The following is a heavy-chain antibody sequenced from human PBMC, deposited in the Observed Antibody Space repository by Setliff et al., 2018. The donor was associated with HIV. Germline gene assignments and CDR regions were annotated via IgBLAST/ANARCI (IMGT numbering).Heavy chain of an antibody. Sequence: ASVKVSCKPSGSTFSTYDINWVRQATGQGLEWMGWMNPNSGNTGYAQKFQGRVTMTRNTSLSTAYMELSSLRSDDTAVYYCASSWSRIRYYGMDVWGQGTTVTVSS. CDR2: MNPNSGNT. CDR1: GSTFSTYD. V-gene: IGHV1-8*01. D-gene: IGHD6-13*01. CDR3: ASSWSRIRYYGMDV. J-gene: IGHJ6*02.